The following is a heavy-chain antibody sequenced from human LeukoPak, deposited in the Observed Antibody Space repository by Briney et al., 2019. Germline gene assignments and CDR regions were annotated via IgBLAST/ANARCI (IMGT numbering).Heavy chain of an antibody. CDR3: ARRVLRRGYSGYGGLVY. D-gene: IGHD5-12*01. Sequence: GASVRVSSKASRGTFTIYAISWVRQAPGQGLEWMGGIIPIFGTANYAQKFQGRVTITADESTSTAYMELSSLRSEDTAVYYCARRVLRRGYSGYGGLVYWGGGTLVTVSS. CDR2: IIPIFGTA. V-gene: IGHV1-69*01. J-gene: IGHJ4*02. CDR1: RGTFTIYA.